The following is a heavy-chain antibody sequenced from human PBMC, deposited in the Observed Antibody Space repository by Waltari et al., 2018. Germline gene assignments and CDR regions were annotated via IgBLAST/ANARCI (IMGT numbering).Heavy chain of an antibody. CDR1: GYTFTGYY. CDR2: INPTSGGT. CDR3: ASPSIWFGELNYYYMDV. D-gene: IGHD3-10*01. Sequence: QVQLVQSGAEVKKPGASVKVSCKASGYTFTGYYMHWVRQAPGQGLEWMGRINPTSGGTSYAQKFQGRVTMTRDTSISTAYMELSRLRSDDTAVYYCASPSIWFGELNYYYMDVWGKGTTVTVSS. J-gene: IGHJ6*03. V-gene: IGHV1-2*06.